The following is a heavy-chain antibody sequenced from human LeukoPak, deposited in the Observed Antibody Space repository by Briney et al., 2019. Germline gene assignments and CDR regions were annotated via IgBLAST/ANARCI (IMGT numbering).Heavy chain of an antibody. CDR2: IRYDGGNK. J-gene: IGHJ5*02. CDR3: AKGTKAVVATGNWFDP. D-gene: IGHD6-19*01. Sequence: GGSPRLSCAASGFTFSSYGMHWVRQAPGKGLEWVAFIRYDGGNKYYADSVKGRFTISRDNSKNTLYLQMNSLRAEDTAVYYCAKGTKAVVATGNWFDPWGQGTLVTVSS. CDR1: GFTFSSYG. V-gene: IGHV3-30*02.